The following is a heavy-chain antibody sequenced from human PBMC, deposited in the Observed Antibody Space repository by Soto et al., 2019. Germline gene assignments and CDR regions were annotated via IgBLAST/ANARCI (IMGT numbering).Heavy chain of an antibody. CDR3: AREGYCSSTSCYSWFDP. CDR1: GFTFTSSA. J-gene: IGHJ5*02. Sequence: SVKVSCKASGFTFTSSAVQWVRQARGQRLEWIGWIVVGSGNTNYAQKFQERVTITRDMSTSTAYMELSSLRSEDTAVYYCAREGYCSSTSCYSWFDPWGQGTLVTVSS. V-gene: IGHV1-58*01. CDR2: IVVGSGNT. D-gene: IGHD2-2*01.